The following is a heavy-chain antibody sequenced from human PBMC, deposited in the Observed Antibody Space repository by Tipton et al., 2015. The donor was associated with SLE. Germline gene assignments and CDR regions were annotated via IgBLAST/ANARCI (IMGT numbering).Heavy chain of an antibody. CDR2: IYYSGST. CDR1: GASINSYY. D-gene: IGHD2-2*01. Sequence: TLSLTCSVSGASINSYYWNWIRQPPGKGLEWIGYIYYSGSTNYNPSLKSRVTISLDTSKNQFSLKLSSVTAADTAVYYCARGGRTYRTSWFVYWGQGTLVTVSS. CDR3: ARGGRTYRTSWFVY. J-gene: IGHJ5*01. V-gene: IGHV4-59*01.